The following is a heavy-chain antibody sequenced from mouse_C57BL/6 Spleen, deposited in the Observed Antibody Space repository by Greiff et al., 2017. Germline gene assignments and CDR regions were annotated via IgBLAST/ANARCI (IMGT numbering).Heavy chain of an antibody. Sequence: VQLVESGAELAKPGASVTLSCKASGYTFTSYWMHWVKQRPGQGLEWIGYINPSSGYTKYNQTFKDKATLTAAKSSSTAYMQLSSLTYEDSAVYYCARSQYGNSWFAYWGQGTLVTVSA. D-gene: IGHD2-10*02. CDR3: ARSQYGNSWFAY. CDR2: INPSSGYT. J-gene: IGHJ3*01. CDR1: GYTFTSYW. V-gene: IGHV1-7*01.